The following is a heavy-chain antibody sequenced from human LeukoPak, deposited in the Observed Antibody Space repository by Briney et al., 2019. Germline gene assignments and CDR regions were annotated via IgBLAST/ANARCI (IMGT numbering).Heavy chain of an antibody. CDR2: INHSGST. Sequence: PGGSLRLSCAASDFTFSQFGMTWVRQPPGKGLEWIGEINHSGSTNYNPSLKSRVTISVDTSKNQFSLKLSSVTAADTAVYYCARHGLRGYGSGSRPLDYWGQGTLVTVSS. D-gene: IGHD3-10*01. CDR3: ARHGLRGYGSGSRPLDY. CDR1: DFTFSQFG. J-gene: IGHJ4*02. V-gene: IGHV4-34*01.